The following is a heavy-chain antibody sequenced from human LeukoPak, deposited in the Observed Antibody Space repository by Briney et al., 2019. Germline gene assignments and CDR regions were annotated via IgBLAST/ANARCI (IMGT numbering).Heavy chain of an antibody. V-gene: IGHV5-51*01. CDR1: GYSFTSYW. CDR2: IYPGDSDT. Sequence: GESLKISSKGSGYSFTSYWIGWVRQMPGIGLEWMGIIYPGDSDTRYSPSFQGQVTISADKSISTAYLQWSSLKASDTAMYYCATNYYDSSGYKYYFDYWGQGTLVTVSS. CDR3: ATNYYDSSGYKYYFDY. D-gene: IGHD3-22*01. J-gene: IGHJ4*02.